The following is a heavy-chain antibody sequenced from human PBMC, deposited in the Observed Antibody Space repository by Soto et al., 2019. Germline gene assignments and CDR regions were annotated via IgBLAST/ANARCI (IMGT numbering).Heavy chain of an antibody. CDR3: ASGAPNVGYSSSYGMDV. V-gene: IGHV1-69*13. CDR2: IIPIFGTA. CDR1: GCTFSSYA. J-gene: IGHJ6*02. Sequence: AASVKVSCKASGCTFSSYAISWVRQAPGQGLEWMGGIIPIFGTANYAQKFQGRVTITADESTSTAYMELSSLRSEDTAVYYCASGAPNVGYSSSYGMDVWGQGTTVTVSS. D-gene: IGHD6-13*01.